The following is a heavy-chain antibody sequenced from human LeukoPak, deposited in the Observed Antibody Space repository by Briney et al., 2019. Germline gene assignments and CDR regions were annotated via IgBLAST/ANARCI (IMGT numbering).Heavy chain of an antibody. CDR1: VYIFTRYD. CDR3: AVEGYVVPAEYFQH. CDR2: MNPNSGNT. V-gene: IGHV1-8*03. J-gene: IGHJ1*01. Sequence: ASLKVSCTASVYIFTRYDINWVRQATGQGLEWMGWMNPNSGNTGYAQKFQGRVTINKNNSISTAYMDLSSLRSEDTAVYLCAVEGYVVPAEYFQHWGQGTLDTVSP. D-gene: IGHD3-10*02.